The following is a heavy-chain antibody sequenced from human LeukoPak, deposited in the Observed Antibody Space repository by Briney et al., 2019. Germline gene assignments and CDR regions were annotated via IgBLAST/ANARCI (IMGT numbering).Heavy chain of an antibody. Sequence: PGGSLRLSCAASGFTFSSYGMHWVRQAPGKGLEWVAVISYDGSNKYYADSVKGRFTISRDNSKNTLYLQMNSLRAEDTAVYYCARDRGITFGGVIVGAFDIWGQGTMVTVSS. D-gene: IGHD3-16*02. J-gene: IGHJ3*02. CDR3: ARDRGITFGGVIVGAFDI. CDR2: ISYDGSNK. CDR1: GFTFSSYG. V-gene: IGHV3-30*03.